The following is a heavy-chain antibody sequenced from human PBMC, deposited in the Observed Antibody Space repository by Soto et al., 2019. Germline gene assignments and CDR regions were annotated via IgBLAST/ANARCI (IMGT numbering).Heavy chain of an antibody. Sequence: PSETLSLTCTVSGGSISSYYWSWIRQPPGKGLEWIGYIYYTGNTNYNPSLKSRVTISVDTSNNQFSLKLTSVTAADTAVYYCARTCSGTYYFYWGPGTLVTVSS. D-gene: IGHD1-26*01. CDR2: IYYTGNT. CDR1: GGSISSYY. V-gene: IGHV4-59*01. CDR3: ARTCSGTYYFY. J-gene: IGHJ4*02.